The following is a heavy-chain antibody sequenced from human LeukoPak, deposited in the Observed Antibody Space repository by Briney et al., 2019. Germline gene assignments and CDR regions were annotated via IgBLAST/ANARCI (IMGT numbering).Heavy chain of an antibody. CDR2: IGYDGSQK. CDR3: AREYFPPGLLTIVFDN. J-gene: IGHJ4*02. Sequence: GGSLRLSCAASGFSLSSYYMRWVRQAPGKGLEWMANIGYDGSQKNYDDSLKGRFTISRDNARNSVYLQMNSLRAEDTAVYYCAREYFPPGLLTIVFDNWGQGTLVTVSS. D-gene: IGHD3-9*01. V-gene: IGHV3-7*01. CDR1: GFSLSSYY.